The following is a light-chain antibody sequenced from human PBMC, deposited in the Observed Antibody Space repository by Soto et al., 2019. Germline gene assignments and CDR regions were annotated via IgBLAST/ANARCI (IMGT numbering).Light chain of an antibody. J-gene: IGKJ2*01. CDR2: GAS. Sequence: EIVMTQSPATLSVSPGERATLSCRASQSVRSNLAWYQQKPGQAPRLLIYGASFRATGIRARFSGSGSGTEFTLTISSLQSEDVAVYYCQQYNNWPPFSFGQGTKLEIK. CDR3: QQYNNWPPFS. CDR1: QSVRSN. V-gene: IGKV3-15*01.